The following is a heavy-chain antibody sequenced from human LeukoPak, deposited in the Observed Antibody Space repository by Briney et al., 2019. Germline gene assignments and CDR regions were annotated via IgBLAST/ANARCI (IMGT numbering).Heavy chain of an antibody. CDR1: GGSIRSSY. CDR3: ARGKGSGWTFDY. CDR2: INHSGST. Sequence: SETLSLTCSVSGGSIRSSYWTWIRQPPGRGLEWIGEINHSGSTNYNPSLKSRVTISVDTSKNQFSLKLSSVTAADTAVYYCARGKGSGWTFDYWGQGTLVTVSS. D-gene: IGHD6-19*01. J-gene: IGHJ4*02. V-gene: IGHV4-34*01.